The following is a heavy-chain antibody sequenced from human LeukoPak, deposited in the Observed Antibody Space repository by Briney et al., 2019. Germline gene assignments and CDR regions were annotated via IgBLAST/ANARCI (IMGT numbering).Heavy chain of an antibody. D-gene: IGHD3-9*01. CDR1: GYTFSSYG. CDR2: LSGYDGNT. Sequence: ASVKVSCKASGYTFSSYGISWVRQAPGQGPEWMGWLSGYDGNTNYAQKVQGRVTLTTDTSTSTAYMELRSLRSDDTAVYYCARVHYDILTGYSYLDYWGQGTLVTVSS. J-gene: IGHJ4*02. CDR3: ARVHYDILTGYSYLDY. V-gene: IGHV1-18*01.